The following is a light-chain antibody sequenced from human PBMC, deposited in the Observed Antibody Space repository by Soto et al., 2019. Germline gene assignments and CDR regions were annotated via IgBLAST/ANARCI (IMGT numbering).Light chain of an antibody. V-gene: IGKV3-15*01. CDR2: DAS. CDR1: QSVSSSY. Sequence: EIVLTQSPGTLSLSPGERATLSCRASQSVSSSYLAWYQQKPGQAPRFLIYDASTRATGFPARFSGSGSGTEFTLTISSLQSEDFAVYYCQQYNNWPSWTFGQGTKVDIK. J-gene: IGKJ1*01. CDR3: QQYNNWPSWT.